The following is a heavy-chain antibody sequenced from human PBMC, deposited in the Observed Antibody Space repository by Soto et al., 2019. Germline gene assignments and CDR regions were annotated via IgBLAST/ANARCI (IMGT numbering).Heavy chain of an antibody. CDR2: IDRRGNT. CDR1: GGSLSDHS. Sequence: QVQLQQWGAGLLRPSETLSLACTLYGGSLSDHSWSWIRQSPGGELEWIGEIDRRGNTNYSPSFNSRVNLSVDSSKNDLSLSLRSVTATDTSLYFCARQRLSMIRGGFATWGQGTQVVGSS. D-gene: IGHD3-10*01. CDR3: ARQRLSMIRGGFAT. J-gene: IGHJ5*02. V-gene: IGHV4-34*02.